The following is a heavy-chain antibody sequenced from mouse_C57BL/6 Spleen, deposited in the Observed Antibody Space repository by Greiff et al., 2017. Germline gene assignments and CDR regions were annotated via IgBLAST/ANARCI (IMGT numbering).Heavy chain of an antibody. Sequence: EVKLVESEGGLVQPGSSMKLSCTASGFTFSDYYMAWVRQVPEKGLEWVANINYDGSSTYYLDSLKSRFLISRDNAKNILYLQMSSLKSEDTATYYCARVGLRPYYFDYWGQGTTRTVSS. V-gene: IGHV5-16*01. CDR2: INYDGSST. CDR3: ARVGLRPYYFDY. CDR1: GFTFSDYY. D-gene: IGHD2-4*01. J-gene: IGHJ2*01.